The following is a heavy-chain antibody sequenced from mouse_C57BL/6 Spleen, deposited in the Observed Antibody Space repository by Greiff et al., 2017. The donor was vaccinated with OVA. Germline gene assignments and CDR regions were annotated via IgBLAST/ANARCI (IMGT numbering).Heavy chain of an antibody. CDR2: INPSTGGT. Sequence: VQLQQSGPELVKPGASVKISCKASGYSFTGYYMNWVKQSPEKSLEWIGEINPSTGGTTYNQKFKAKATLTVDKSSSTAYMQLKRLTSEDSAVYYCARSERSGWLDYWGQGTTLTVSS. V-gene: IGHV1-42*01. D-gene: IGHD1-1*02. J-gene: IGHJ2*01. CDR3: ARSERSGWLDY. CDR1: GYSFTGYY.